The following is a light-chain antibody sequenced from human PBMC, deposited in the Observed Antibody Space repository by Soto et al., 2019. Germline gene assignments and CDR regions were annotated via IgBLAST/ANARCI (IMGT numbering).Light chain of an antibody. V-gene: IGKV3-20*01. Sequence: EIVLTQSPGTLSLSPGERATLSCRASQSVSSSYLAWYRQKPGQAPSLLMYGASSRATGIPDRFSGSGSGTDFTLTISRLEPEDFAVYYCQQYGSSPPYTFGQGTKVDIK. CDR1: QSVSSSY. CDR2: GAS. J-gene: IGKJ2*01. CDR3: QQYGSSPPYT.